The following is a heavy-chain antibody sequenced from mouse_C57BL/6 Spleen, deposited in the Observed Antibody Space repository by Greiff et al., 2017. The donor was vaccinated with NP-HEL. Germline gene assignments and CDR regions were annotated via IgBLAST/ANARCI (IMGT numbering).Heavy chain of an antibody. CDR1: GYTFTDYE. Sequence: VQLVESGAELVRPGASVTLSCKASGYTFTDYEMHWVKQTPVHGLEWIGAIDPETGGTAYNQKFKGKAILTADKSSSTAYMELLSLTSEDSAVYYCTRRPGVYWGQGTTLTVSS. V-gene: IGHV1-15*01. J-gene: IGHJ2*01. CDR2: IDPETGGT. CDR3: TRRPGVY.